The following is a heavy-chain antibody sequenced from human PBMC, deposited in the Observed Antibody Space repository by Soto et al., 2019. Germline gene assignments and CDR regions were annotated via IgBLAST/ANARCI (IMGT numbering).Heavy chain of an antibody. D-gene: IGHD3-3*01. Sequence: GGSLRLSCAASGFTFSNYWMTWVRQAPGKGLEWVANIKQGGSEKYYVDSVKGRFTISRDNAKNSLYLQMNSLRAEDTAVYYCARDRALRFLEWLTPYFDYWGQGTLVTVSS. CDR3: ARDRALRFLEWLTPYFDY. CDR2: IKQGGSEK. J-gene: IGHJ4*02. V-gene: IGHV3-7*05. CDR1: GFTFSNYW.